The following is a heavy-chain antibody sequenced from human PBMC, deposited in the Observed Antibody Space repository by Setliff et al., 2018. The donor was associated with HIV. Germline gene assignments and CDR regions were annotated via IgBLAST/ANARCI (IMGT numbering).Heavy chain of an antibody. D-gene: IGHD3-10*01. J-gene: IGHJ6*03. CDR1: GGPISSNNYY. V-gene: IGHV4-39*01. Sequence: SETLSLTCSVSGGPISSNNYYWGWIRQPPGKGLEWIGSIYHGGTTFYNPSLKSRVTISVDKSNNQFSLKLNSLTAADTAVYHCASQTMAHYYYYMDVWGKGTTVTVSS. CDR2: IYHGGTT. CDR3: ASQTMAHYYYYMDV.